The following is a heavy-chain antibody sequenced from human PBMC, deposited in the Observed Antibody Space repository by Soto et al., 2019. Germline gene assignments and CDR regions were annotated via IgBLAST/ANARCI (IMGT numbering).Heavy chain of an antibody. CDR2: INPGGGST. D-gene: IGHD2-15*01. Sequence: ASVKVSCKASGYTFTNYYIHWVRQAPGQGLEWVGIINPGGGSTSYAQKFEGRVTMTRDTSTSTVYMDLSSLKSEDTAVYYCARPRGGYNDYGLDVWGQGTMVTVSS. V-gene: IGHV1-46*01. CDR1: GYTFTNYY. CDR3: ARPRGGYNDYGLDV. J-gene: IGHJ6*02.